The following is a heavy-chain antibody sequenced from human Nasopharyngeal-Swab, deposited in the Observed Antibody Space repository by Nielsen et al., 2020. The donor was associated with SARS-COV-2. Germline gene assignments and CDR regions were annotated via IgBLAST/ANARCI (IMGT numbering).Heavy chain of an antibody. V-gene: IGHV4-34*01. CDR2: INHGGTT. D-gene: IGHD3-3*01. J-gene: IGHJ6*03. CDR3: ARGTDSEIFEVVIVLGYYYYVDV. CDR1: SGSFSDYN. Sequence: SETLSLTCAVFSGSFSDYNWNWVRQPPGKGLEWIGEINHGGTTNYNPSLKSRVTVSVDTSKNQFSLKLSSVTAADTAVYYCARGTDSEIFEVVIVLGYYYYVDVWGKGTTVTVSS.